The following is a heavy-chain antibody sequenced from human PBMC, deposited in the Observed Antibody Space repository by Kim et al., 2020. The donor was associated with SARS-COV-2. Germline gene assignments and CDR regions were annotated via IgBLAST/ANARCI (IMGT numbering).Heavy chain of an antibody. D-gene: IGHD3-9*01. Sequence: SETLSLTCAVYGGSFSGYYWSWIRQPPGKGLEWIGEINHSGSTNYNPSLKSRVTISVDTSKNQFSLKLSSVTAADTAVYYCARRLLLRYFDWTHYYGMDVWGQGTTVTVSS. CDR3: ARRLLLRYFDWTHYYGMDV. V-gene: IGHV4-34*01. J-gene: IGHJ6*02. CDR1: GGSFSGYY. CDR2: INHSGST.